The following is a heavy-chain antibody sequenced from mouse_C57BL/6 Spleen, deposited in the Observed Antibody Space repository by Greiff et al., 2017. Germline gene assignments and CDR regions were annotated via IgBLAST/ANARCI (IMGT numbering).Heavy chain of an antibody. CDR1: GYTFTSYW. D-gene: IGHD2-13*01. CDR3: ASRLYAMDY. J-gene: IGHJ4*01. CDR2: IDPSDSYT. V-gene: IGHV1-69*01. Sequence: QVQLQQPGAELVMPGASVKLSCKASGYTFTSYWMHWVKQRPGQGLEWIGEIDPSDSYTNYNQKFKGKSTLTVDKSSSTAYMQLSSLTSEDSAVYYCASRLYAMDYWGQGTSVTGSA.